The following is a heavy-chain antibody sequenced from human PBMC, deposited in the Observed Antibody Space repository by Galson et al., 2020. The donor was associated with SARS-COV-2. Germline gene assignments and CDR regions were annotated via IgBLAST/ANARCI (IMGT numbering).Heavy chain of an antibody. D-gene: IGHD3-3*01. V-gene: IGHV4-61*02. CDR1: GASIRSGRYH. CDR3: ARGEFFEFNYYGMDV. J-gene: IGHJ6*02. CDR2: IYTSGNT. Sequence: SQTLSLTCTVSGASIRSGRYHWSWIRQPAGQGLESIGRIYTSGNTNYNPSLKSRVSISLDTSKNQFSLRLRSVTAADTAVYYCARGEFFEFNYYGMDVWGQGTTVTVSS.